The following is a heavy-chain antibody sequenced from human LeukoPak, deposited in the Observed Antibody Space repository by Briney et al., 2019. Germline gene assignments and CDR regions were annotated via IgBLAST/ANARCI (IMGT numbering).Heavy chain of an antibody. D-gene: IGHD3-3*01. CDR1: GYTFTNFD. Sequence: GASVRVSCQASGYTFTNFDINWVRQASGQGLEWMGRVSPNTDKIDYAQKFQGRVTITRDISINTVYMDLYRLTSNDTAVYYCARSFVDFWSGYYRRDWFDPWGQGTLVTVSS. CDR3: ARSFVDFWSGYYRRDWFDP. V-gene: IGHV1-8*01. J-gene: IGHJ5*02. CDR2: VSPNTDKI.